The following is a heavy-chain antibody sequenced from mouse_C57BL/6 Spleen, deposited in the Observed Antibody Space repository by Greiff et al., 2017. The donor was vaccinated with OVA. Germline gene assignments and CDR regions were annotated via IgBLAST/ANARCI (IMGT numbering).Heavy chain of an antibody. V-gene: IGHV2-9-1*01. CDR1: GFSLTSYA. Sequence: QVQLKESGPGLVAPSQSLSITCTVSGFSLTSYAISWVRQPPGKGLEWLGVIWTGGGTNYNSALKSRLSISKDNSKSQVVLKMNSLQTDDTARYYCARNEGSNYVDWYFDVWGTGTTVTVSS. D-gene: IGHD2-5*01. CDR2: IWTGGGT. CDR3: ARNEGSNYVDWYFDV. J-gene: IGHJ1*03.